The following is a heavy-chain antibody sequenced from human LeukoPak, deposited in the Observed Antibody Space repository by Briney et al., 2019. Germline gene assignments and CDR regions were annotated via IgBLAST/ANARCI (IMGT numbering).Heavy chain of an antibody. D-gene: IGHD6-19*01. CDR1: GFTFSSYA. CDR2: ISGSGGST. J-gene: IGHJ4*02. CDR3: AKVPLGSGWYYFDY. V-gene: IGHV3-23*01. Sequence: GGSLRLSCAASGFTFSSYAMSWVRQAPGKGLEWVSAISGSGGSTYYADSVKGRFTISRNNSKNTLYLQMNSLRAEDTAVYYCAKVPLGSGWYYFDYWGQGTLVTVSS.